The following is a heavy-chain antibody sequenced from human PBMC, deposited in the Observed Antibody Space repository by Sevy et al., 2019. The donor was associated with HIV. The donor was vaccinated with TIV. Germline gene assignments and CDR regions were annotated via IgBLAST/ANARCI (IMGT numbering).Heavy chain of an antibody. CDR1: EFMFSTYA. J-gene: IGHJ4*02. Sequence: EGSLRLSCAASEFMFSTYAMHWVHQAPGKELEWVAVIAYDGSSHYYADSVKGRFTISRDNSKNTLFLQMNSLRLADTAFYYCARDAGYSTDWYPSDYWGQGTLVTVSS. CDR2: IAYDGSSH. D-gene: IGHD6-19*01. V-gene: IGHV3-30-3*01. CDR3: ARDAGYSTDWYPSDY.